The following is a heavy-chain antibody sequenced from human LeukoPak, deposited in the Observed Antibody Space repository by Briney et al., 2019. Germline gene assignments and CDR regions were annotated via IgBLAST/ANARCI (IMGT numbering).Heavy chain of an antibody. J-gene: IGHJ4*02. CDR1: GGSLSGSY. D-gene: IGHD3-3*01. V-gene: IGHV4-34*01. Sequence: PSETLSLTCAVYGGSLSGSYWSWIRQPPGKALEWIGEINHSGSANYNPSLKSRVTLSIDKSKNQFSLNLNSVTAADTAVYYCARARRDSGYYKVDYWGQGTLVTVSS. CDR2: INHSGSA. CDR3: ARARRDSGYYKVDY.